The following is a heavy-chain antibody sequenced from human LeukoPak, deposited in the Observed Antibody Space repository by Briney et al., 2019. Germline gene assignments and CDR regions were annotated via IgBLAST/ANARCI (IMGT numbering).Heavy chain of an antibody. V-gene: IGHV4-59*08. J-gene: IGHJ4*02. CDR3: ARAVSGRFDY. D-gene: IGHD6-19*01. CDR2: IYYSGST. Sequence: PGGSLRLSCAASGFTFSDYYMSWIRQPPGKGLEWTGYIYYSGSTNYNPSLNSRVTISVDTSKNQFSLRLSSVTAADTAIYYCARAVSGRFDYWGQGTLVTVSS. CDR1: GFTFSDYY.